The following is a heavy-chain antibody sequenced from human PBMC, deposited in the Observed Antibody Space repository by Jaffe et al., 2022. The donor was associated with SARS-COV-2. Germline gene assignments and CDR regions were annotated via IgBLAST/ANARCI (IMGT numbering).Heavy chain of an antibody. Sequence: EVQLLESGGGLVQPGGSLRLSCAASGFTFSSYAMSWVRQAPGKGLEWVSAISGSGGSTYYADSVKGRFTISRDNSKNTLYLQMNSLRAEDTAVYYCAKAKTVVRGVTPTSYYYYGMDVWGQGTTVTVSS. D-gene: IGHD3-10*01. CDR3: AKAKTVVRGVTPTSYYYYGMDV. J-gene: IGHJ6*02. CDR2: ISGSGGST. V-gene: IGHV3-23*01. CDR1: GFTFSSYA.